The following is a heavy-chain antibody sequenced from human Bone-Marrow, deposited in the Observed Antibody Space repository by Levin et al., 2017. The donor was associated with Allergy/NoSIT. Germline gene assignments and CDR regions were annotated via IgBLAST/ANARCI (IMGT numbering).Heavy chain of an antibody. CDR3: ARDAVGTAAGSLAY. V-gene: IGHV4-61*01. J-gene: IGHJ4*02. Sequence: SETLSLTCSVSGDSVSSGSYYWTWIRQPPGTGLECIGFMLYSGYRNYNPSLKSRVTMALDTSKNQFSLRLTSVTAADTAIYYCARDAVGTAAGSLAYWGQGALVTVSS. D-gene: IGHD4-23*01. CDR2: MLYSGYR. CDR1: GDSVSSGSYY.